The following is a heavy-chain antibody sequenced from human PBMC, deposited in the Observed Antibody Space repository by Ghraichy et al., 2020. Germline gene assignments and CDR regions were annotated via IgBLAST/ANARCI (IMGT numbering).Heavy chain of an antibody. CDR3: AKDPYSSSWYKWFDP. CDR1: GFTFSSYA. D-gene: IGHD6-13*01. Sequence: LSLTCAASGFTFSSYAMSWVRQAPGKGLEWVSAISGSGGSTYYADSVKGRFTISRDNSKNTLYLQMNSLRAEDTAVYYCAKDPYSSSWYKWFDPWGQGTLVTVSS. J-gene: IGHJ5*02. V-gene: IGHV3-23*01. CDR2: ISGSGGST.